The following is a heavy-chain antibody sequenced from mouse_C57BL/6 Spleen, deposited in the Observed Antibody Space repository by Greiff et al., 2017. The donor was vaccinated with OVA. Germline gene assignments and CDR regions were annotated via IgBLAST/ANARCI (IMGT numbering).Heavy chain of an antibody. V-gene: IGHV5-9-1*02. CDR2: ISSGGDYI. J-gene: IGHJ4*01. CDR3: TRAYYSNSMDY. D-gene: IGHD2-5*01. Sequence: DVMLVESGEGLVKPGGSLKLSCAASGFTFSSYAMSWVRQTPEKRLEWVAYISSGGDYIYYADTVKGRFTISRDNARNTLYLQMSSLKSEDTAMYYCTRAYYSNSMDYWGQGTSVTVSS. CDR1: GFTFSSYA.